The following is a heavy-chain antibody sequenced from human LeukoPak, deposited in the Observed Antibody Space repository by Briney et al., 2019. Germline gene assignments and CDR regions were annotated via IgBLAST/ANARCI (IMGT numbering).Heavy chain of an antibody. J-gene: IGHJ6*03. V-gene: IGHV4-34*01. D-gene: IGHD3-10*01. Sequence: SETLSLTCAVYGGSFSGYYWSWIRQPPGKGLEWIGEINHSGSTNYYPSLKSRVTISVDTSKNQFSLKLSSVTAADTAVYYCARGTSVRGVIKYYYYYYMDVWGKGTTVTVSS. CDR3: ARGTSVRGVIKYYYYYYMDV. CDR2: INHSGST. CDR1: GGSFSGYY.